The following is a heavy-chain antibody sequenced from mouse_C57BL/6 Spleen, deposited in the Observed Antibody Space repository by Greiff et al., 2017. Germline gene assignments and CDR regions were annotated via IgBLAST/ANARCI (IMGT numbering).Heavy chain of an antibody. Sequence: EVMLVESGGGLVKPGGSLKLSCAASGFTFSSYAMSWVRQTPEKRLEWVATISDGGSYTYYPDNVKGRFTISRDNAKNNLYLQMSHLKSEDTAMYYCAREGAHYYGSSLDYWGQGTTLTVSS. CDR1: GFTFSSYA. CDR2: ISDGGSYT. J-gene: IGHJ2*01. D-gene: IGHD1-1*01. CDR3: AREGAHYYGSSLDY. V-gene: IGHV5-4*01.